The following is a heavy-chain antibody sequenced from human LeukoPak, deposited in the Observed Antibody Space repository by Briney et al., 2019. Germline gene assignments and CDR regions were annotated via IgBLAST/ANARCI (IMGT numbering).Heavy chain of an antibody. V-gene: IGHV3-23*01. CDR3: AKDWVASSWFNWFDP. CDR1: GFTYSSYA. J-gene: IGHJ5*02. CDR2: ISGSGGST. Sequence: SGGSLRLSCAASGFTYSSYAMSWVRQAPGKGLEWVSAISGSGGSTYYADSVKGRVTISRDNSKNTLYLQMNSLRAEDTAVYYCAKDWVASSWFNWFDPWGQGTLVTVSS. D-gene: IGHD6-13*01.